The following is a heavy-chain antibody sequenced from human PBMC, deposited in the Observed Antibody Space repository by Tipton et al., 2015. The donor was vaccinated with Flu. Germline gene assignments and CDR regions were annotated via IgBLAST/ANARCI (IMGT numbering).Heavy chain of an antibody. D-gene: IGHD3-3*01. Sequence: TLSLTCAVYGGSFSGYYWSWIRQPPGKGLEWIGEINHSGSTNYNPSLKSRVTISVDTSKNQFSLKLSSVTAADTAVYYCARVLTIYYMDVWGKGTTVTVS. CDR1: GGSFSGYY. V-gene: IGHV4-34*01. CDR2: INHSGST. J-gene: IGHJ6*03. CDR3: ARVLTIYYMDV.